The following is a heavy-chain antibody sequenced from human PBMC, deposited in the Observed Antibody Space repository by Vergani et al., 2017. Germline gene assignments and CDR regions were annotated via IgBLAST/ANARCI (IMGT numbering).Heavy chain of an antibody. CDR3: ARDIEPGYCSGGSCNNWFDP. V-gene: IGHV4-38-2*02. Sequence: QVQLQESGPGLVKPSETLSLTCTVSGYSISSGYYWGWIRQPPGKGLEWLGSIHHSGSTYYNPSLKSRVTISVDTSKNQFSLKLSSVTAADTAVYYCARDIEPGYCSGGSCNNWFDPWGQGTLVTVSS. D-gene: IGHD2-15*01. J-gene: IGHJ5*02. CDR2: IHHSGST. CDR1: GYSISSGYY.